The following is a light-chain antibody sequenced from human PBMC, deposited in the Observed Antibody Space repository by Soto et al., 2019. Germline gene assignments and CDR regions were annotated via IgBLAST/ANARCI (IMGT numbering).Light chain of an antibody. CDR1: QSIGSW. Sequence: DIQMTQSPSILSASVGDRVTITCRASQSIGSWVAWYQQKPGRAPNLLIHKASHLESGVPSRFSGSGSGTEFTLTISSLQPGDFATYYCHHYNSYPWTFGQGTKVDI. CDR3: HHYNSYPWT. J-gene: IGKJ1*01. V-gene: IGKV1-5*03. CDR2: KAS.